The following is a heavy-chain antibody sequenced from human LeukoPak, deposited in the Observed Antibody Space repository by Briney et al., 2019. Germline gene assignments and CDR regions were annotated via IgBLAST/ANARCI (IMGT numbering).Heavy chain of an antibody. J-gene: IGHJ4*02. CDR2: IKSKTDGGTT. Sequence: KPGGSLRLSCAASGFTFSNAWMNWVRQAPGKGLEWVGRIKSKTDGGTTDYAAPVKGRFTISRDDSKNTLYLQMNSLKTEDTAVYYCTLKWSAYVDTAMAWWLEEFDYWGQGTLVTVSS. CDR3: TLKWSAYVDTAMAWWLEEFDY. D-gene: IGHD5-18*01. CDR1: GFTFSNAW. V-gene: IGHV3-15*07.